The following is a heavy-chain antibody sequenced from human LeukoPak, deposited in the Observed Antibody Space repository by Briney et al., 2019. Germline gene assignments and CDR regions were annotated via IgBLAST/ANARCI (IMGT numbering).Heavy chain of an antibody. CDR2: INWKSDKI. CDR1: GYSFDEYA. CDR3: ASKAAADY. V-gene: IGHV3-9*01. D-gene: IGHD6-13*01. Sequence: PGGSLRLSCAGSGYSFDEYAMHWVRQAPGKGLEWVSGINWKSDKIGYADSVKGRFTISRDNSKNSLYLQMNSLRAEDTAVYYCASKAAADYWGQGTLVTVSS. J-gene: IGHJ4*02.